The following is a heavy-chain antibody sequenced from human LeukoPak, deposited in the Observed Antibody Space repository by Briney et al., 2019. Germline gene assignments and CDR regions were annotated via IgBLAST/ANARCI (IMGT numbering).Heavy chain of an antibody. CDR2: IRYDGSDK. J-gene: IGHJ4*02. V-gene: IGHV3-30*02. Sequence: GGSLRLSCAASGFIFTDYGMHWVRQAPGKGLEWLTFIRYDGSDKYYADSVKGRFTISRDNSKNTLYLQMNSLTSEDTAVYYCARVRGYYDSSGYYRIDYWGQGTLVTVSS. CDR1: GFIFTDYG. D-gene: IGHD3-22*01. CDR3: ARVRGYYDSSGYYRIDY.